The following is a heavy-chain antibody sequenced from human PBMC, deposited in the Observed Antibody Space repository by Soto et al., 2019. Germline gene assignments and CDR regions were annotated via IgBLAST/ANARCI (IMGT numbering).Heavy chain of an antibody. CDR2: IHGGGNSA. V-gene: IGHV3-23*01. D-gene: IGHD4-17*01. CDR1: GFTFSGYA. J-gene: IGHJ4*02. Sequence: EVQLLESGGALVQPGRSLRLSCAASGFTFSGYAMSWVRQAPGKGLEWVSVIHGGGNSAYYADSVKGRFTISRDNSKNTLYLQMSSLRGESTAVYYCAKNRRRVTTSCHFDYCGQGTLVTVSS. CDR3: AKNRRRVTTSCHFDY.